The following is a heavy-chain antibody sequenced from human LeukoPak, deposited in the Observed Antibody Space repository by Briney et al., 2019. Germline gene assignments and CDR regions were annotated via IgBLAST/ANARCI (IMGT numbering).Heavy chain of an antibody. CDR1: GFTFSSYA. CDR3: ARDPSGSGWSLSH. CDR2: ISGSGGST. J-gene: IGHJ4*02. Sequence: PGGSLRLSCAASGFTFSSYAMSWVRQAPGKGLEWVSAISGSGGSTYYADSVKGRFTISRDNPKNTVCLQMNSLRVEDTAVYYCARDPSGSGWSLSHWGQGTLVTVSS. V-gene: IGHV3-23*01. D-gene: IGHD6-19*01.